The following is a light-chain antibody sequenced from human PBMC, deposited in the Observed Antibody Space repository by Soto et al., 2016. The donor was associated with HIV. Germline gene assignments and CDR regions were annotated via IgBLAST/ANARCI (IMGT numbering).Light chain of an antibody. Sequence: SYVLTQPPSVSVAPGKTARVTCGGNNIGDKAVHWFQQKPGQAPVLVVYDDNYRPSGIPERFSGSNSGHTATLTISRVEAGDEADYYCEVWDDIGDQRVFGGGIKVTVV. J-gene: IGLJ2*01. V-gene: IGLV3-21*03. CDR1: NIGDKA. CDR3: EVWDDIGDQRV. CDR2: DDN.